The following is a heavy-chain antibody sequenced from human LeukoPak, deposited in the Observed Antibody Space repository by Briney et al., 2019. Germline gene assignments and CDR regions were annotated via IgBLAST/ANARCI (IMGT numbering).Heavy chain of an antibody. CDR3: ARALSWTTDSYYYMDV. V-gene: IGHV1-8*01. CDR2: MNPNSGNT. CDR1: GYTFTSYD. J-gene: IGHJ6*03. D-gene: IGHD3/OR15-3a*01. Sequence: GASVKVSCKASGYTFTSYDINWVRQAIGQGLEWMGWMNPNSGNTGYAQKFQGRVTMTKNTSITTAYMELSSLRSEDTAVYYCARALSWTTDSYYYMDVWGKGTTVTVSS.